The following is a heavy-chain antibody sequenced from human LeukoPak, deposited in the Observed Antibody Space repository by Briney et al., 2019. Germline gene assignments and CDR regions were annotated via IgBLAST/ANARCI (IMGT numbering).Heavy chain of an antibody. V-gene: IGHV3-23*01. CDR2: ITDSGRKT. CDR1: GFTFSSYW. J-gene: IGHJ4*02. Sequence: PGGSLRLSCAASGFTFSSYWMHWVRQAPGKGLEWVSGITDSGRKTYYADSVKGRFSISRDNSRNTVYLQMSDLRAEDTAVYYCAKITKAATPNYWGRGTLVTVSS. D-gene: IGHD6-25*01. CDR3: AKITKAATPNY.